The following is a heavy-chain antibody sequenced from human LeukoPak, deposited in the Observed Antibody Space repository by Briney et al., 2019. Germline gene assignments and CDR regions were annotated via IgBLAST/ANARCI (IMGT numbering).Heavy chain of an antibody. J-gene: IGHJ4*02. CDR3: ARVSNTIFGVVSEGYFDS. D-gene: IGHD3-3*01. CDR1: GDSISSYY. V-gene: IGHV4-59*01. Sequence: SETLSLTCTVSGDSISSYYWTWTRQLPGKGLEWIGYIYYSGSTIYNPSLKSRVTISVDTSKNQFSLKLNSVTAADTAVYYCARVSNTIFGVVSEGYFDSWGPGTLVTVSS. CDR2: IYYSGST.